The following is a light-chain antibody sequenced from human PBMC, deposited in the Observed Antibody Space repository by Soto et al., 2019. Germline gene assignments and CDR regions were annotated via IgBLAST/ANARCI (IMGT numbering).Light chain of an antibody. CDR2: DAS. V-gene: IGKV3-11*01. Sequence: LAPGERATLSCRASQSVGSFLAWYQQKSGQTPRLLIYDASNRAPGIPARFSGSGSGTDFTLTISSLEPEDFAVYYCQHRSNWLGTFGPGTKVEIK. CDR3: QHRSNWLGT. CDR1: QSVGSF. J-gene: IGKJ3*01.